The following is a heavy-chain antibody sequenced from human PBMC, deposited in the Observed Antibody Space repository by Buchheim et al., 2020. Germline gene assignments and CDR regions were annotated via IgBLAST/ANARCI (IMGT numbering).Heavy chain of an antibody. CDR1: GGSISSGGYS. Sequence: QLQLQESGSGLVKPSQTLSLTCAVSGGSISSGGYSWSWIRQPPGKGLEWIGYIYHSGSTYYNPSLKGRVTISVDRSKNQFSLKLSPVTAADTAVYYCARTSVDIVATGIGGFFDYWGQGTL. D-gene: IGHD5-12*01. CDR2: IYHSGST. J-gene: IGHJ4*02. V-gene: IGHV4-30-2*01. CDR3: ARTSVDIVATGIGGFFDY.